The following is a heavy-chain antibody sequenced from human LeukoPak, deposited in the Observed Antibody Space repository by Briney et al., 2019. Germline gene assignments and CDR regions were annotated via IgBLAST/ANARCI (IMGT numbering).Heavy chain of an antibody. J-gene: IGHJ1*01. CDR1: GFTFSSYA. V-gene: IGHV3-30*04. CDR3: ARDNSSGWRPAPEYFQH. D-gene: IGHD6-19*01. Sequence: GRSLRLSCAASGFTFSSYAMHWVRQAPGKGLEWVAVISYDGSNKYYADSVKGSFTISRDNSKNTLYLQMNSLRAEDTAVYYCARDNSSGWRPAPEYFQHWGQGTLVTVSS. CDR2: ISYDGSNK.